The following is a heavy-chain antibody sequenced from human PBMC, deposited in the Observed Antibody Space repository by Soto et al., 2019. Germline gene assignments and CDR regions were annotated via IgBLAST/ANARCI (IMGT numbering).Heavy chain of an antibody. CDR3: ARVGDYGDYGLFDY. CDR2: IYWDDDK. D-gene: IGHD4-17*01. CDR1: GFSLSTSGVG. J-gene: IGHJ4*02. V-gene: IGHV2-5*02. Sequence: QITLKESGPPLVKPTQTLTLTCTFSGFSLSTSGVGVGWIRQPPAMALEWLALIYWDDDKRYSPSLKSRLTITKDTSKNQVVLTMINMDPVDTATYYCARVGDYGDYGLFDYWGLGTLVTVSS.